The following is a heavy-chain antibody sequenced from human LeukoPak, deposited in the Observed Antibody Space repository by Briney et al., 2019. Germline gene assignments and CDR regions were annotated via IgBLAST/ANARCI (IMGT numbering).Heavy chain of an antibody. CDR1: GFTFSSYS. J-gene: IGHJ4*02. CDR3: ARVPVAGSGVDY. Sequence: PGGSLRLSCAASGFTFSSYSMNWVRQAPGKGLEWVSSISSSHSYIYYADSVKGRFTISRDNAKNSLYLQMNSLRAEDTAVYYCARVPVAGSGVDYWGPGTLVTVSS. V-gene: IGHV3-21*01. D-gene: IGHD6-19*01. CDR2: ISSSHSYI.